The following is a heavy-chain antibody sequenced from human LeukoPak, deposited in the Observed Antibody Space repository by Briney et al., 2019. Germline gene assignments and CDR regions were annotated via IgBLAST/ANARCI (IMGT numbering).Heavy chain of an antibody. Sequence: SETLSLTCTVSGGSITSGNYYGGGIRQPPGKGLEWIGYIFFTGSTYYSPSLKSRVTISVCTSTSQFSLKLTSVTAADTAVYSCARQIASSGYLPWAFDIWGQGTVVTVSS. CDR2: IFFTGST. CDR1: GGSITSGNYY. D-gene: IGHD3-22*01. V-gene: IGHV4-39*01. CDR3: ARQIASSGYLPWAFDI. J-gene: IGHJ3*02.